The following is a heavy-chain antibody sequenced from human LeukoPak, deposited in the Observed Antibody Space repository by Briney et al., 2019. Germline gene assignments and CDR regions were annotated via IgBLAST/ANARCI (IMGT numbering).Heavy chain of an antibody. Sequence: SVKVSCMASGGTFSSYAISGGRRPPRQRGEWRGGSIPIFGTANYGQTFQSRVTITADESTSTAYMELSSLRSEDTAVYYCAREKQLVRDAFDIWGQGTMVTVSS. D-gene: IGHD6-13*01. V-gene: IGHV1-69*13. CDR3: AREKQLVRDAFDI. CDR1: GGTFSSYA. J-gene: IGHJ3*02. CDR2: SIPIFGTA.